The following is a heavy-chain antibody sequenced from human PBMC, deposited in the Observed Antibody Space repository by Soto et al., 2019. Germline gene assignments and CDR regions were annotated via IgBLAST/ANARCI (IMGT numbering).Heavy chain of an antibody. CDR3: ARRASGIEIMYYYYYGMDV. CDR2: IYPGDSDT. J-gene: IGHJ6*02. V-gene: IGHV5-51*01. CDR1: GYSFTSYW. Sequence: GESLKISCKGSGYSFTSYWIGWVRQMPGKGLEWMGIIYPGDSDTRYSPSFQGQVTISADKSISTAYLQWSSLKASDTAMYYCARRASGIEIMYYYYYGMDVWGQGTTVTVSS. D-gene: IGHD3-16*01.